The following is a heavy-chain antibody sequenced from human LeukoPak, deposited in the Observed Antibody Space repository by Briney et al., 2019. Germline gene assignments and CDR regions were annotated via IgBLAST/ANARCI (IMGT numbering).Heavy chain of an antibody. Sequence: PGGSLRLSCVASGFIFNKHAMSWVRQAPGKGLEWVSGLSGSGSSTDYADSVKGRFTVSRDNAQNSLYLQMSSLRVEDTAVYYCVTYSTGLYKGLEFWGQGTQVTVSS. CDR3: VTYSTGLYKGLEF. D-gene: IGHD2-8*02. J-gene: IGHJ4*02. V-gene: IGHV3-23*01. CDR2: LSGSGSST. CDR1: GFIFNKHA.